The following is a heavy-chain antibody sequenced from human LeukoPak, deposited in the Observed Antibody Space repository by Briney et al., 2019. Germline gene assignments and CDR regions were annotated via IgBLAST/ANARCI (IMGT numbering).Heavy chain of an antibody. Sequence: PGGSLRLSCAASGFTVSSNYMSWVRQAPGKGLEWVSVIYSGGSTYYADSVKGRFTVSRDNAKSSLYLQMTSLRAEDTAVYFCAREGGDGDYYYYMDVWGKGTTVTVSS. CDR2: IYSGGST. V-gene: IGHV3-66*01. J-gene: IGHJ6*03. CDR1: GFTVSSNY. CDR3: AREGGDGDYYYYMDV. D-gene: IGHD2-21*02.